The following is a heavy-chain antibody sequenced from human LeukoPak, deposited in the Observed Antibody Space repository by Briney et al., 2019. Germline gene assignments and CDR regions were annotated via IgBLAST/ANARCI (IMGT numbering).Heavy chain of an antibody. CDR2: ISAYNGNT. CDR3: ARTPGRFLEWLSSFDY. D-gene: IGHD3-3*01. J-gene: IGHJ4*02. CDR1: GYTFTSYG. Sequence: ASVKVSCKDSGYTFTSYGISWVRQAPGQGLEWMGWISAYNGNTNYAQKLQGRVTMTTDTSTSTAYMELRSLRSDDTAVYYCARTPGRFLEWLSSFDYWGQGTLVTVSS. V-gene: IGHV1-18*01.